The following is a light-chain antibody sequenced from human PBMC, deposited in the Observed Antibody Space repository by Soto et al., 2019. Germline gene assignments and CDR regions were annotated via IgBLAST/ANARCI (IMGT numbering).Light chain of an antibody. CDR1: NFNIGNNY. V-gene: IGLV1-51*01. CDR2: DNN. Sequence: QSVLTQPPSVSAAPGQKVTISCSGSNFNIGNNYVSWYQQLPGTAPKLLIYDNNKRPSGIPDRFSGSKSGTSATLGITGLRTGDEADYYCGTWDSSLSAGVFGGGTKLTVL. J-gene: IGLJ3*02. CDR3: GTWDSSLSAGV.